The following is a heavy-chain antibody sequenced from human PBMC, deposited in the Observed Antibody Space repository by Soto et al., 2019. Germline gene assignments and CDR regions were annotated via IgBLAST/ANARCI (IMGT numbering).Heavy chain of an antibody. D-gene: IGHD6-19*01. Sequence: QVQLVQSGAEVKSPGSSVKVSCKASGGTFSSYAINWVRQAPGQGLEWVGGIIPIFDTPNYAQKFQGRVTITADESTGTAYMELSSLRSEDTAVYYCAREPSSGWYNYFDYWDQGPLVTVSS. CDR1: GGTFSSYA. CDR2: IIPIFDTP. CDR3: AREPSSGWYNYFDY. J-gene: IGHJ4*02. V-gene: IGHV1-69*01.